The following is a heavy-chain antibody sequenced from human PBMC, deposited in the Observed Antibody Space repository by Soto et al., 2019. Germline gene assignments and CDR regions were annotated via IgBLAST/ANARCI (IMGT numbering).Heavy chain of an antibody. J-gene: IGHJ6*02. CDR2: VFPRDSDT. CDR3: ARHQGGMDV. Sequence: PGESPKISCKGSGYIFTNFWIAWVRQMPGKGLEYMGIVFPRDSDTKYSPSFEGQVTISADKSINTAYLQWSSLKASDTAIYYCARHQGGMDVWGQGTTVTVSS. CDR1: GYIFTNFW. V-gene: IGHV5-51*01.